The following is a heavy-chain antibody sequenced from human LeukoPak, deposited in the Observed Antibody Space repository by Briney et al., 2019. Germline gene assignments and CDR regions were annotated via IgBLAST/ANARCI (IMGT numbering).Heavy chain of an antibody. Sequence: GGSLRLSCAASGFTFSNYGMHWVRQAPGKGLEWVALISYDESNQYYTDSVKGRFTISRDNSKNTLYLQMNSLRAEDTAVYYCARDHSGNYYYGMDVWAKGPRSPSR. CDR2: ISYDESNQ. V-gene: IGHV3-30*03. CDR3: ARDHSGNYYYGMDV. D-gene: IGHD1-26*01. J-gene: IGHJ6*02. CDR1: GFTFSNYG.